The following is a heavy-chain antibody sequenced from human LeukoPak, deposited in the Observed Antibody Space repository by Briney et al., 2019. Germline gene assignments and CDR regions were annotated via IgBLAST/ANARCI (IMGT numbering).Heavy chain of an antibody. CDR1: GGSISSYY. D-gene: IGHD2-15*01. V-gene: IGHV4-4*07. CDR2: IYTSGST. J-gene: IGHJ3*02. Sequence: PSETLSLTCTVSGGSISSYYWSWIRQPAGKGLEWIGRIYTSGSTNYNPSLKSRVTMSVDTSKNQFSLKLSSVTAADTAVYYCARLGYCSGGSCYSFAFDIWGQGTMVTVSS. CDR3: ARLGYCSGGSCYSFAFDI.